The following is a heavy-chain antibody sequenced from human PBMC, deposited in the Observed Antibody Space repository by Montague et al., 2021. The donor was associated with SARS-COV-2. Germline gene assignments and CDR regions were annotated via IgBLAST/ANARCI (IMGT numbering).Heavy chain of an antibody. Sequence: SETLSLTCTVSGGSISSSSYYWSWIRQPPGKGLEWIGSIYNSGSTNYNPSLKSRVTISVDTSKNQFSLKLSSVTAADTAVYYCARVGSQELVRLYDLDVWGQGTMVTVSS. D-gene: IGHD6-13*01. CDR1: GGSISSSSYY. J-gene: IGHJ6*02. CDR3: ARVGSQELVRLYDLDV. CDR2: IYNSGST. V-gene: IGHV4-39*07.